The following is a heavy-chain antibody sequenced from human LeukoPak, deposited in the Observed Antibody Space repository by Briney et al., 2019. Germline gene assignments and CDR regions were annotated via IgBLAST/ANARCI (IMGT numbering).Heavy chain of an antibody. V-gene: IGHV4-39*07. CDR1: GGSISSSSYY. Sequence: SETLSLTCTVSGGSISSSSYYWGWIRQPPGKGLEWIGSIYYSGSTYYNPSLKSRVTISVDTSKNQFSLKLSSVTAADTAVYYCAGGIVVVPAALRESAWFDPWGQGTLVTVSP. CDR3: AGGIVVVPAALRESAWFDP. CDR2: IYYSGST. D-gene: IGHD2-2*01. J-gene: IGHJ5*02.